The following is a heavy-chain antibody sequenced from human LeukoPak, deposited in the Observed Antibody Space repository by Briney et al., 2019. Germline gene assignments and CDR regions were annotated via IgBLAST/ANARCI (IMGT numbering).Heavy chain of an antibody. J-gene: IGHJ4*02. CDR3: ARDQWAAASPTLPDMYFDY. CDR2: ISAYNGNT. V-gene: IGHV1-18*01. Sequence: ASVKVSCKASGYTFTSYGLSWVRQAPGQGLEWMGWISAYNGNTNFAQKLQGRVTLTTDTSTSTAYMELRSLRSDDTAVYYCARDQWAAASPTLPDMYFDYWGQGTLVTVSS. D-gene: IGHD6-13*01. CDR1: GYTFTSYG.